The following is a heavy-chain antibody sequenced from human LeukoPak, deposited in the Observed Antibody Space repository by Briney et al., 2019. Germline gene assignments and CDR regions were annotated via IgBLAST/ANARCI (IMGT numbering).Heavy chain of an antibody. Sequence: GSVQDSCKVSGYTLTELSMNWVRQAPGKGVEWMGCIDPEDGDTIYAQKFRDRVTMTEDTSTDTGYMELSNLRSEVTAVYYCATTDDILTGYSFDYWGQGTLVTVSS. V-gene: IGHV1-24*01. CDR2: IDPEDGDT. D-gene: IGHD3-9*01. CDR3: ATTDDILTGYSFDY. CDR1: GYTLTELS. J-gene: IGHJ4*02.